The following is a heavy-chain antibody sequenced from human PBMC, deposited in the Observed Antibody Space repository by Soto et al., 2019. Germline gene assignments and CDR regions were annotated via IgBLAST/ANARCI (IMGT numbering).Heavy chain of an antibody. D-gene: IGHD2-21*01. V-gene: IGHV1-8*02. CDR1: GYTFTSYG. CDR3: ARAYGDLDV. J-gene: IGHJ6*02. CDR2: MNPKSGYT. Sequence: ASVKVSCKASGYTFTSYGISWVRQATGQGLEWMGWMNPKSGYTGYAQKFQGRVTMTRDTSISTAYMEVSSLRSEDTAIYYCARAYGDLDVWGQGTTVTVSS.